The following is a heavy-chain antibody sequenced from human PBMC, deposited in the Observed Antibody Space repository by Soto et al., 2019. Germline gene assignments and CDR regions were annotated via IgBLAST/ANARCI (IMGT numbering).Heavy chain of an antibody. J-gene: IGHJ4*02. D-gene: IGHD6-6*01. V-gene: IGHV3-48*04. Sequence: GGSLRLSCAASGFTFSRYTMNWVRQAPGKGLEWLSYISGGGGTMSYADSVKGRVTISRDNAKNSLYLQMDSLRAEDTAVYYCAKRSSSSTFDYWGQGTLVTVSS. CDR3: AKRSSSSTFDY. CDR2: ISGGGGTM. CDR1: GFTFSRYT.